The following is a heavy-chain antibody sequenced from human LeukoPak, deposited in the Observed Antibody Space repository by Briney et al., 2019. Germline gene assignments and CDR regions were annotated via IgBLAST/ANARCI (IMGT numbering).Heavy chain of an antibody. V-gene: IGHV6-1*01. CDR1: GDSVSSNSAA. CDR3: ARDGEGYCSGGSCYLGTDYYYYYYMDV. D-gene: IGHD2-15*01. Sequence: SQTLSLTCAISGDSVSSNSAAWNWIRQSPSRGLEWLGRTYYRSKWYNDYAVSVKSRITINPDTSKNQFSLQLNSVTPEDTAVYYCARDGEGYCSGGSCYLGTDYYYYYYMDVWGKGTTVTVSS. CDR2: TYYRSKWYN. J-gene: IGHJ6*03.